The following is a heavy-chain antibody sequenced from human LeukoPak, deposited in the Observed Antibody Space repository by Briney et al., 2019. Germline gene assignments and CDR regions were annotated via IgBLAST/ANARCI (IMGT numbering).Heavy chain of an antibody. V-gene: IGHV5-51*01. CDR1: GYSFTTYW. J-gene: IGHJ4*02. CDR2: IYPGDSDT. D-gene: IGHD2-15*01. Sequence: GESLKISCRGSGYSFTTYWIAWVRQMPGKGLEWMGIIYPGDSDTRHSPSFQGQVTNSVAKSISTVYLQWSSLKASDTAMYYCARVATASFVQWGQGTLVTVSS. CDR3: ARVATASFVQ.